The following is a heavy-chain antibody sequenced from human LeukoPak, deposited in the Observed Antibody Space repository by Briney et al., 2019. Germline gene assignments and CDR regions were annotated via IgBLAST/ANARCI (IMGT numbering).Heavy chain of an antibody. J-gene: IGHJ4*02. CDR1: GFTFSDYY. V-gene: IGHV3-11*05. CDR3: ARVARIADY. Sequence: GGSLRLSCAASGFTFSDYYMNWIRQAPGKGPEWVSYISGSGSDTNYADSVKGRFTISRDNAKNSLYLQMNSLRVEDTAVYYCARVARIADYWGQGTQVTVSS. CDR2: ISGSGSDT.